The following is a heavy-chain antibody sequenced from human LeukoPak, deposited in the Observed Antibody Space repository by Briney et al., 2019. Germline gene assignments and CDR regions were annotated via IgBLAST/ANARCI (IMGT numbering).Heavy chain of an antibody. V-gene: IGHV1-69*05. J-gene: IGHJ6*03. Sequence: SAKVSCKASGGTFSSYAISWVRQAPGQGLEWMGGIIPIFGTANYAQKFQGRVTITTDESTSTAYMELSSLRSEDTAVYYCARESSSENYYYYYMDVWGKGTTVTVSS. CDR2: IIPIFGTA. CDR1: GGTFSSYA. CDR3: ARESSSENYYYYYMDV. D-gene: IGHD6-6*01.